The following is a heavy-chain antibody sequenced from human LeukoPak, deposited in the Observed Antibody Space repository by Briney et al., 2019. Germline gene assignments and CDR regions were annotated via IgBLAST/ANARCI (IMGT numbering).Heavy chain of an antibody. CDR3: ARESSDYDFWSGYYSYYYYYMDV. V-gene: IGHV4-39*07. D-gene: IGHD3-3*01. CDR1: GGSISSSSYY. J-gene: IGHJ6*03. Sequence: SETLSLTCTVSGGSISSSSYYWGWIRQPPGKRLEWIGSIYYSGSTYYNPSLKSRVTISVDTSKNQFSLKLSSVTAADTAVYYCARESSDYDFWSGYYSYYYYYMDVWGKGTTVTVSS. CDR2: IYYSGST.